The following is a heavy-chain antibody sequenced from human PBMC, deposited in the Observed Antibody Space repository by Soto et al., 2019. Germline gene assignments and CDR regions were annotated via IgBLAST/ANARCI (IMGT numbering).Heavy chain of an antibody. CDR3: ARDFRYCSGGNCYSVDAFEI. CDR2: IYYSGSI. Sequence: SETLSLTCTVSGGSISNYYWIWIRQPPGKGLEWIGYIYYSGSINYNPSLKSRVTISVDTSKNQFSLKLNSVTAADTAVYYCARDFRYCSGGNCYSVDAFEIWGQGTMVTVSS. V-gene: IGHV4-59*01. J-gene: IGHJ3*02. CDR1: GGSISNYY. D-gene: IGHD2-15*01.